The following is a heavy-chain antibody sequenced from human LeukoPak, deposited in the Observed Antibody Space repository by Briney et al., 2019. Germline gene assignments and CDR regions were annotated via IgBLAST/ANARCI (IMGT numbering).Heavy chain of an antibody. Sequence: PGGSRRLSCAASGFTFSSYWMSWVRQAPGKGLEWVANIKQDGSEKYYVDSVKGRFTISRDNAKNSLYLQMNSLRAEDTAVYYCATSYGDYLFDYWGQGTLVTVSS. D-gene: IGHD4-17*01. J-gene: IGHJ4*02. CDR3: ATSYGDYLFDY. CDR1: GFTFSSYW. V-gene: IGHV3-7*02. CDR2: IKQDGSEK.